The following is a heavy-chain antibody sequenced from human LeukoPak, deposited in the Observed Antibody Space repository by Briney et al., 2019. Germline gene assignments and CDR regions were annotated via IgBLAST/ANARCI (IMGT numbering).Heavy chain of an antibody. V-gene: IGHV4-4*07. CDR2: IYNSESI. J-gene: IGHJ5*02. CDR3: GRDRSSSYTRDWFDP. CDR1: GGSINGYY. Sequence: SETLSLTCTVSGGSINGYYWSWVRQPAGKGLEWIGRIYNSESINYNPSLKSRVTMSIDTSKNQFSLKLNSVPAADTAVYYCGRDRSSSYTRDWFDPWGQGALVTVSS. D-gene: IGHD6-13*01.